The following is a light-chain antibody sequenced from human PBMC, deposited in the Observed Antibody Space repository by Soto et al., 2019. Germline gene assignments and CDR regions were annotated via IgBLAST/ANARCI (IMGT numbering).Light chain of an antibody. CDR2: DAS. J-gene: IGKJ1*01. V-gene: IGKV3-11*01. CDR3: RKYGSSRSST. Sequence: EIVLTQSPAPLSFSPGERATLSCRASQSINRHLAWYRQKPGQAPRLLIYDASNRATGIPARFSGSGSGTDFTPTLSRLEPVEAPVYYCRKYGSSRSSTFGRGRKV. CDR1: QSINRH.